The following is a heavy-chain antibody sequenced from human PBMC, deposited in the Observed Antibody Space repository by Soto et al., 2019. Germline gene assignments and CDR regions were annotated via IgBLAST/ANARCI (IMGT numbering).Heavy chain of an antibody. J-gene: IGHJ4*02. D-gene: IGHD3-22*01. CDR2: IYYSGST. Sequence: SETLSLTCTVSGGSISSSSYYWGWIRQPPGKGLEWIGSIYYSGSTYYNPSLKSRVTISVDTSKNQFSLKLSSVTAADTAVYFCARGPHFYDSSGYQGGLYWGQGILVTVSS. CDR3: ARGPHFYDSSGYQGGLY. V-gene: IGHV4-39*01. CDR1: GGSISSSSYY.